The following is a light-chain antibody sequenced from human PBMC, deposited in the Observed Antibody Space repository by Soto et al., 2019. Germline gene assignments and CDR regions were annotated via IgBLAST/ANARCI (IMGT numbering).Light chain of an antibody. CDR1: QSVFYSSSNKNY. J-gene: IGKJ2*01. CDR2: WAS. CDR3: QQYHSIPRA. V-gene: IGKV4-1*01. Sequence: DIVMTQSPDSLAVSLGERATINCKSSQSVFYSSSNKNYLAWYQQKPGQPPKLLIYWASIRESGVPDRFSGSGSGTDFTLTISSLKAEDVAVYYCQQYHSIPRAFGQGTKLEIK.